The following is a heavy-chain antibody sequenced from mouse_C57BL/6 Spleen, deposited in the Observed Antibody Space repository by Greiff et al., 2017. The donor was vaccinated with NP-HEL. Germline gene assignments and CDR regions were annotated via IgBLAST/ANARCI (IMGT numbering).Heavy chain of an antibody. CDR1: GYAFTNYL. D-gene: IGHD2-3*01. CDR3: ARGDGYCFYAMDY. Sequence: QVQLQQSGAELVRPGTSVKVSCKASGYAFTNYLIEWVKQRPGQGLEWIGVINPGSGGTNYNEKFKGKATLTADKSSSTAYMQLSSLTSEDSAVYFCARGDGYCFYAMDYWGQGTSVTVSS. CDR2: INPGSGGT. V-gene: IGHV1-54*01. J-gene: IGHJ4*01.